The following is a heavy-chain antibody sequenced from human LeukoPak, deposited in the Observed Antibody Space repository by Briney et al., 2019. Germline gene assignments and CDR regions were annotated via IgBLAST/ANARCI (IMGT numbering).Heavy chain of an antibody. V-gene: IGHV1-18*01. CDR3: AREKVRAAAGTFAPYYYYGMDV. CDR2: ISAYNGNT. J-gene: IGHJ6*02. CDR1: GYTFTSYG. Sequence: ASVTVSCKASGYTFTSYGISWVRQAPGQGLEWMGWISAYNGNTNYAQKLQGRVTMTTDTSTSTAYMELRSLRSDDTAVYYCAREKVRAAAGTFAPYYYYGMDVWGQGTTVTVSS. D-gene: IGHD6-13*01.